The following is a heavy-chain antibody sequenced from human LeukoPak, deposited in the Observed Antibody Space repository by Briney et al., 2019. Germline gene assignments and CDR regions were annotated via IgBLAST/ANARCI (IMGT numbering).Heavy chain of an antibody. CDR2: ISNDGSNK. D-gene: IGHD2-21*02. J-gene: IGHJ5*02. V-gene: IGHV3-30*18. CDR1: GFTFSSYG. CDR3: AKDSLPRLAYCGGDCYSLYNWFDP. Sequence: GRSLRLSCAASGFTFSSYGMHWVRQAPGKGLEWVAVISNDGSNKYYADSVKGRFTISRDNSKNTLYLQMNSLRAEDTAVYYCAKDSLPRLAYCGGDCYSLYNWFDPWGQGTLVTVSS.